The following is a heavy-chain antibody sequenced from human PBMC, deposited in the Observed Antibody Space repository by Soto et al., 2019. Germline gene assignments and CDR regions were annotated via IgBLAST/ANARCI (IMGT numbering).Heavy chain of an antibody. D-gene: IGHD5-18*01. CDR2: IYYSGST. V-gene: IGHV4-59*01. CDR3: ARCRDGYSYGYGGYYYYGMDV. J-gene: IGHJ6*02. Sequence: SETLSLTCTVSGGSISSYYCSWSRQPPGKGLEWIGYIYYSGSTNYNPSLKSRVTISVDTSKNQFSLKLSSVTAADTAVYYCARCRDGYSYGYGGYYYYGMDVWGQGTTVTVSS. CDR1: GGSISSYY.